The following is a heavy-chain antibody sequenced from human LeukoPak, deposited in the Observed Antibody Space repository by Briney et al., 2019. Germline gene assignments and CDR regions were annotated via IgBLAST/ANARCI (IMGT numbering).Heavy chain of an antibody. Sequence: SETLSLTCTVSGGSISSYYWSWIRQPPGKGLEWIGYIYYSGSTNYNPSLKSRVTISVDTSKNQFSLKLSSVTAADTAVYYCARWIKLWSFFDYWGQGTLVTVSS. CDR1: GGSISSYY. CDR3: ARWIKLWSFFDY. J-gene: IGHJ4*02. V-gene: IGHV4-59*08. CDR2: IYYSGST. D-gene: IGHD5-18*01.